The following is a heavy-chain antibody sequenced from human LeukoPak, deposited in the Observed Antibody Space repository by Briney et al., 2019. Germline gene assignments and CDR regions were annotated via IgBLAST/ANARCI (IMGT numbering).Heavy chain of an antibody. CDR3: ARDLYYDFWSGYYGSDAFDI. Sequence: SETLSLTCTVSGGSISSSSYYWGWIRQPPGKGLEWIGSIYYSGSTYYNPSLKSRVTISVDTSKNQFSLKLSSVTAADTAVYYCARDLYYDFWSGYYGSDAFDIWGQGTMVTVSS. V-gene: IGHV4-39*07. CDR2: IYYSGST. D-gene: IGHD3-3*01. J-gene: IGHJ3*02. CDR1: GGSISSSSYY.